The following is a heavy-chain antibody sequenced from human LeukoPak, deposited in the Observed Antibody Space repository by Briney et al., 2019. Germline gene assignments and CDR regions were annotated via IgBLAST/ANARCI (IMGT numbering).Heavy chain of an antibody. CDR3: ARIRDPSQGDGYFDY. V-gene: IGHV3-53*05. J-gene: IGHJ4*02. D-gene: IGHD3-16*01. CDR2: IYSGGST. CDR1: GFTVSSNY. Sequence: GSLRLSCAASGFTVSSNYMSWVRQAPGKGLEWVSVIYSGGSTYYADSVKGRFTISRDNSKNTLYLQMNSLRAEDTAVYYCARIRDPSQGDGYFDYGGQGTLVTVSS.